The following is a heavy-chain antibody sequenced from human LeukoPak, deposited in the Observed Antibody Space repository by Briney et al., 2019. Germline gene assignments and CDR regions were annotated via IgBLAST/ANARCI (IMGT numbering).Heavy chain of an antibody. D-gene: IGHD5-18*01. V-gene: IGHV3-9*01. CDR1: GFTFDDYA. Sequence: GRSLRLSCASSGFTFDDYAMHWVRQAPGKGLEWVSGISWNGATVGYADSVEGRFTISRDNANNSLYLQMNSLRAEDTALYYCARVRGYSYGYFDYWGQGILVTVSS. J-gene: IGHJ4*02. CDR3: ARVRGYSYGYFDY. CDR2: ISWNGATV.